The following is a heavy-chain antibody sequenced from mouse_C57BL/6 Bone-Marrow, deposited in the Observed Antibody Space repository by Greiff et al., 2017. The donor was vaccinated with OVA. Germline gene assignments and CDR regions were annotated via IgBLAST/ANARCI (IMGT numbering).Heavy chain of an antibody. CDR3: ARKLYYGYAMDY. V-gene: IGHV1-54*01. J-gene: IGHJ4*01. Sequence: QVQLKQSGAELVRPGTSVKVSCKASGYAFTNYLIEWVKQRPGQGLEWIGVINPGSGGTNYNEKFKGKATLTADKSSSTAYMQLSSLTSEDSAVYFCARKLYYGYAMDYWGQGTSVTVSS. CDR1: GYAFTNYL. D-gene: IGHD2-1*01. CDR2: INPGSGGT.